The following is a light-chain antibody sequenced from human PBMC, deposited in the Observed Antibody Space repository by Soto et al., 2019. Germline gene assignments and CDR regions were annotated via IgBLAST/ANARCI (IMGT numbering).Light chain of an antibody. CDR3: QQYGSSSWT. CDR1: QSVSSSY. CDR2: GTS. J-gene: IGKJ1*01. Sequence: EIVLTQSPGTLSLSPGERATLSCRASQSVSSSYLAWYQQKTGQAPRLLIYGTSNRATANPNRFSGSGSGTDFTLTISRLEPEDFAVYYCQQYGSSSWTFGQGTKVDIK. V-gene: IGKV3-20*01.